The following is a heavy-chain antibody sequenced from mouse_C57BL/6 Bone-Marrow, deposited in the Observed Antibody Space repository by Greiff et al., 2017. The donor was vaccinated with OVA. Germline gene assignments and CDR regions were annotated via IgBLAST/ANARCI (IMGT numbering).Heavy chain of an antibody. D-gene: IGHD1-1*01. CDR3: ARSLLGGYGSPYAMDY. CDR1: GYSFTGYF. CDR2: INPYNGDT. Sequence: VQLQQSGPELVKPGDSVKISCKASGYSFTGYFMNCVMQSHGKSLEWIGRINPYNGDTFYNQKFKGKATLTVDKSSSTAHMELRSLTSEDSAGYYCARSLLGGYGSPYAMDYWGQGTSVTVSS. V-gene: IGHV1-20*01. J-gene: IGHJ4*01.